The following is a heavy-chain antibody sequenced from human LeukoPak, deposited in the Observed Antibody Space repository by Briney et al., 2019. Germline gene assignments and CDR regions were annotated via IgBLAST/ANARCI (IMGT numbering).Heavy chain of an antibody. V-gene: IGHV3-48*01. CDR1: GFTFSSYS. J-gene: IGHJ4*02. D-gene: IGHD6-19*01. CDR2: ISSSSSTI. CDR3: ARDLGSSGWFTFDY. Sequence: PGGSLRLSCAASGFTFSSYSMNWIRQAPGQGLGWVSYISSSSSTIYYADSVKGRFTFSRDNAKKSQNLQTHSLRAEDTAVYYCARDLGSSGWFTFDYWGQGTLVTVSS.